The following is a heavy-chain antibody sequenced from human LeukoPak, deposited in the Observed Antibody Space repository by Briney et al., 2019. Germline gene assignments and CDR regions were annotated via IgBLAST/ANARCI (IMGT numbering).Heavy chain of an antibody. CDR3: ARDLGYTGSYLM. CDR1: GFPFSTYW. Sequence: GGSLRLSCAASGFPFSTYWMHWVRHAPGKGPEWVSRVNPNESNKVYTESVKGRFTISRDNAKNTLFLQMNSLRVEDTAMYYCARDLGYTGSYLMWGQGTMVTVSS. J-gene: IGHJ3*01. V-gene: IGHV3-74*03. CDR2: VNPNESNK. D-gene: IGHD1-26*01.